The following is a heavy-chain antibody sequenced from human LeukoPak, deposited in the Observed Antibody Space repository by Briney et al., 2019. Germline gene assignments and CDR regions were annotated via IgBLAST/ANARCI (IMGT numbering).Heavy chain of an antibody. V-gene: IGHV1-8*03. CDR2: MNPYSGNT. D-gene: IGHD6-19*01. Sequence: ASVKVSCKASGYTFTGYDINWVRQATGQGLEWMGWMNPYSGNTGYAQKFQGRVTITRNTSISTAYMELSSLRSEDTAVYYCARSVAGIGHYYYYMDVWGKGTTVTVSS. CDR3: ARSVAGIGHYYYYMDV. CDR1: GYTFTGYD. J-gene: IGHJ6*03.